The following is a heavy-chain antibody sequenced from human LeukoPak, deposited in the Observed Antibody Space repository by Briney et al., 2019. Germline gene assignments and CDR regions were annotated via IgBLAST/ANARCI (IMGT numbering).Heavy chain of an antibody. Sequence: TGGSLRLSCVASGITFSTSSINWVRQAPGKGLEWVSYISGSSRVIYYADSVKGRFTISRDNAKSSLYLQMNSLRAEDTAVYYCARDLGNWEKREWYFDLWGRGTLVTVSS. CDR2: ISGSSRVI. CDR1: GITFSTSS. CDR3: ARDLGNWEKREWYFDL. V-gene: IGHV3-48*04. J-gene: IGHJ2*01. D-gene: IGHD1-1*01.